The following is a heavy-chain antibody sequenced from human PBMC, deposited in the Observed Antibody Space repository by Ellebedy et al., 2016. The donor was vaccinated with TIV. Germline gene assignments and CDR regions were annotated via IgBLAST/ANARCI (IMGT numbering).Heavy chain of an antibody. J-gene: IGHJ3*02. CDR3: ARDDFWASDM. V-gene: IGHV3-48*04. D-gene: IGHD3/OR15-3a*01. Sequence: PGGSLRLSCAASGFTFSRHSMKWVRKAPGTGLERSSYIESIGGTKQYAESVKGRFTISRDNAKNSLYLQMNSLSPDDTALYYCARDDFWASDMWGQGTMVTVS. CDR2: IESIGGTK. CDR1: GFTFSRHS.